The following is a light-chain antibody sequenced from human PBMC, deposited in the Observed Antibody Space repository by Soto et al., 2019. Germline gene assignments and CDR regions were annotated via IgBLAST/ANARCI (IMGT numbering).Light chain of an antibody. CDR1: QTITTW. CDR2: DAS. Sequence: DIRGTQYPPTLSASVGDRVTITCRAIQTITTWMAWYQQKPGKAPKLLVYDASTLQSGVATRFSGSGSGTEFTLIISGLQPEDSATYYCQQYTNTNNPWMFGQGTKVAIK. J-gene: IGKJ1*01. CDR3: QQYTNTNNPWM. V-gene: IGKV1-5*01.